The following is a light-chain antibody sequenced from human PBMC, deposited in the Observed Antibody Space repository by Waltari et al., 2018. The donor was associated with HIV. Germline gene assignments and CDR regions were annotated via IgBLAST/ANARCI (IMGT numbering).Light chain of an antibody. CDR3: AAWDDSLSGRV. V-gene: IGLV1-47*01. CDR2: RHK. Sequence: QSVLTQPPSASGTPGQRVTISCSGSSSNIGRNYVYWYPQLPGTAPPLLIYRHKKRPSGGPGRFSGSKAGTSASLASSGLRSEEEADYYCAAWDDSLSGRVFGGGTKLTVL. J-gene: IGLJ3*02. CDR1: SSNIGRNY.